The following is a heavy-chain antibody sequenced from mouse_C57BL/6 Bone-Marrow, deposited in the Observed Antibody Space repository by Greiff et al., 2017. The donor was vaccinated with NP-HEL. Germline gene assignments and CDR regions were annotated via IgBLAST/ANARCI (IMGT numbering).Heavy chain of an antibody. J-gene: IGHJ3*01. CDR2: IYPGDGDT. CDR1: GYEFSNYW. Sequence: VQLQQSGAELVKPGASVKISCKASGYEFSNYWMNWVKQRPGKGLGWIGRIYPGDGDTNSNGKFKDKATLTADKSSSTAYMQLSRLTSEDAAVYFCARGAYWGQGTLVTVSA. V-gene: IGHV1-80*01. CDR3: ARGAY.